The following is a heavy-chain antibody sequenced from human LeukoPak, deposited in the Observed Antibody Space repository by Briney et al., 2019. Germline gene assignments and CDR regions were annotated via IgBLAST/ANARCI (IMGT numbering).Heavy chain of an antibody. J-gene: IGHJ4*02. Sequence: PGGSLRLSCAASGFTFSSSAMSWVRQAPGKGLEWVSAISGSSGSTYYADSVKGRFSISRDNAKNTLYLQMNSLRVEDTAVYYCARGRPHGNDYWGQGTLVTVSS. V-gene: IGHV3-23*01. CDR1: GFTFSSSA. CDR3: ARGRPHGNDY. D-gene: IGHD4-23*01. CDR2: ISGSSGST.